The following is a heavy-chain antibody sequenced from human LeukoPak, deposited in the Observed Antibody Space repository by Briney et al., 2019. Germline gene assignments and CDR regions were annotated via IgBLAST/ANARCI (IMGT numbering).Heavy chain of an antibody. D-gene: IGHD2-15*01. J-gene: IGHJ4*02. CDR3: ARDGGLNTNFDC. CDR1: GFTFRNYW. Sequence: PRGCLRLSCAASGFTFRNYWMGCVRQAPGKGLGWVANTKPDGSAEYYADSVRGRFTTSRDNANNFLYLQMNRLRAEDTAVYYCARDGGLNTNFDCWGQGTLVTVSS. CDR2: TKPDGSAE. V-gene: IGHV3-7*01.